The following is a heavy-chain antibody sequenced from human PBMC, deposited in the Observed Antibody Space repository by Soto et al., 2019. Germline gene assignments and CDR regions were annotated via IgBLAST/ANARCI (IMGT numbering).Heavy chain of an antibody. Sequence: SGPTLVNPTQTLTLTCTFSGFSLSTSGVGVGWIRQPPGKALEWLALIYWDDDKRYSPSLKSRLTITKDTSKNQVVLTMTNMDPVDTATYYCAHIPAVLVAAGTIPFGMDVWGQGTTVTVSS. D-gene: IGHD6-13*01. CDR3: AHIPAVLVAAGTIPFGMDV. V-gene: IGHV2-5*02. CDR1: GFSLSTSGVG. CDR2: IYWDDDK. J-gene: IGHJ6*02.